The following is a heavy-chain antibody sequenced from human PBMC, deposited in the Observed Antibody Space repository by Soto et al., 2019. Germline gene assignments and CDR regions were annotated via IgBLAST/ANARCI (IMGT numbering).Heavy chain of an antibody. CDR3: ARTDLRYCSGGACYKGFDS. CDR2: IIPVFATT. V-gene: IGHV1-69*01. CDR1: GGTFSNYI. J-gene: IGHJ4*02. D-gene: IGHD2-15*01. Sequence: QVQLVQSGAEVKKPGSSVKVSCKASGGTFSNYILNWVRQAPGQGLEWMGEIIPVFATTNYAQKFQGRVSITADESTSTAYMELRSLRSEDTAVFYCARTDLRYCSGGACYKGFDSWGQGTLVTVSS.